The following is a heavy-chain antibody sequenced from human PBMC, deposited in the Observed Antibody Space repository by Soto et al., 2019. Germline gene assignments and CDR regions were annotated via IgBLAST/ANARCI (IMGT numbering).Heavy chain of an antibody. Sequence: ASVKVSCKASGFTFTSSAMQWVRQARGQRLEWIGWIVVGSGNTNYAQKFQERVTITRDMSTSKAYMELSSLRSEDTAVYYCAAAQGIAARPGAFDIWGQGTMVTVSS. D-gene: IGHD6-6*01. J-gene: IGHJ3*02. CDR1: GFTFTSSA. CDR2: IVVGSGNT. CDR3: AAAQGIAARPGAFDI. V-gene: IGHV1-58*02.